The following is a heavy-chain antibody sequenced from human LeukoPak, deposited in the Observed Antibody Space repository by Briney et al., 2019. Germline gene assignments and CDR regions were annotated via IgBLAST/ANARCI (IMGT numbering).Heavy chain of an antibody. V-gene: IGHV4-34*01. CDR2: INHSGST. J-gene: IGHJ5*02. Sequence: SETLSLTCAVYGGSFSGYYWSWIRQPPGKGLEWIGEINHSGSTNYNPSLKSRVTISVDTSKNQFSLKLSSVTAADTAVYYCARGHFLWDFWSGYYPGSNWFDPWGQGTLVTVSS. CDR3: ARGHFLWDFWSGYYPGSNWFDP. CDR1: GGSFSGYY. D-gene: IGHD3-3*01.